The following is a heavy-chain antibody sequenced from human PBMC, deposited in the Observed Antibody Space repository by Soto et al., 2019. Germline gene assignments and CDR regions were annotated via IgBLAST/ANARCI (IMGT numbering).Heavy chain of an antibody. CDR3: VRLVGNSWLDH. D-gene: IGHD3-9*01. CDR1: GDSVSSNSAV. CDR2: TYYRSQWHY. V-gene: IGHV6-1*01. Sequence: SQTLSLTCAISGDSVSSNSAVWNWIRQSTSRGLEWLGRTYYRSQWHYEYAVFVQSRISIDPDTSKNQFSLQLNSVTPVDTAVYYCVRLVGNSWLDHWGQGTLVTVSS. J-gene: IGHJ4*02.